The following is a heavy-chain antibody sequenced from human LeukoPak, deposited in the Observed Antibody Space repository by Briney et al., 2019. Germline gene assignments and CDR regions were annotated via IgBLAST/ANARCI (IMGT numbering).Heavy chain of an antibody. CDR2: ISSSSSYI. CDR1: GYTFSSYS. Sequence: GGSLRLSCAASGYTFSSYSMNWVRQAPGKGLEWVSSISSSSSYIYYADSVKGRFTISRDNAKNSLYLQMNSLRAEDTAVYYCARAASDYDSRSDAFDIWGHGTMVTVSS. V-gene: IGHV3-21*01. J-gene: IGHJ3*02. CDR3: ARAASDYDSRSDAFDI. D-gene: IGHD3-22*01.